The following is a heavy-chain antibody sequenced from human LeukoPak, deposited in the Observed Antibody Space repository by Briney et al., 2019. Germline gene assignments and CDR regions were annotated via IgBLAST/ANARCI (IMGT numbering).Heavy chain of an antibody. V-gene: IGHV3-30-3*01. CDR3: ARDVWAYYDFWSGPSDY. Sequence: GRSLRLSCAASGFTFSSYAMHWVRQAPGKGLEWVAVISYDGSNKYYADSVKGRFTISRDNSKNTLYLQMNSLRAEDTAVYYCARDVWAYYDFWSGPSDYWGQGTLVTVSS. D-gene: IGHD3-3*01. J-gene: IGHJ4*02. CDR2: ISYDGSNK. CDR1: GFTFSSYA.